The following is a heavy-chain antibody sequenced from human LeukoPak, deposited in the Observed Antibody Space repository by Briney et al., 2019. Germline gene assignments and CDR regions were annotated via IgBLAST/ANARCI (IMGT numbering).Heavy chain of an antibody. Sequence: ASVKVSCKASGYTFSSYAMHWVRQAPGQRLEWMGWINAGNGNTKFSHEFQGRVTITRDRSASTAYMELNSLRSEDMAVYYCAREGAYIGGSYPFDYWGQGTLVTVSS. CDR2: INAGNGNT. V-gene: IGHV1-3*03. CDR1: GYTFSSYA. J-gene: IGHJ4*02. D-gene: IGHD1-26*01. CDR3: AREGAYIGGSYPFDY.